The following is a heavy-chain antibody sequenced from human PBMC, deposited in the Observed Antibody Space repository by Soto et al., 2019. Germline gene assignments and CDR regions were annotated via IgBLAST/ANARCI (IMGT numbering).Heavy chain of an antibody. CDR1: GGTFNSYT. J-gene: IGHJ4*02. Sequence: QVQLVQSGAEVKKPGSSVKVSCTASGGTFNSYTINWVRQAPGQRLEWVGRVNPIVGMSTFAQKFQGRVTMTADKPTSIAYMDLYSLKSEDTAVYYCATSYGSGSTHFDYWGQGTLVTVSS. V-gene: IGHV1-69*02. D-gene: IGHD3-10*01. CDR3: ATSYGSGSTHFDY. CDR2: VNPIVGMS.